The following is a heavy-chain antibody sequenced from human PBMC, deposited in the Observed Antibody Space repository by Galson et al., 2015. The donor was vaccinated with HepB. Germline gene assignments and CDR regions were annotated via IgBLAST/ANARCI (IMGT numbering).Heavy chain of an antibody. Sequence: SVKVSCKASGGTFSSYAISWVRQAPGQGLEWMGGIIPIFGTANYAQKFQGRVTITADESTSTAYMELSSLRSEDTAVYYCARDSCSSTSCYTVSAWFDPWGQGTLVTVSS. CDR3: ARDSCSSTSCYTVSAWFDP. D-gene: IGHD2-2*01. CDR1: GGTFSSYA. V-gene: IGHV1-69*13. CDR2: IIPIFGTA. J-gene: IGHJ5*02.